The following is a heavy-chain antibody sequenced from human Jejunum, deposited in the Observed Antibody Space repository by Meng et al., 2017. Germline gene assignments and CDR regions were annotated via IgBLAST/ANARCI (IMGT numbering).Heavy chain of an antibody. CDR3: AKGVKSGAYYVALDI. J-gene: IGHJ3*02. CDR2: IYPSGAST. Sequence: GGSLRLSCAASGFTFSDYVMGWVRQGPGKGLEWVSSIYPSGASTFHADSVKGRFTISRDNSENTLYLQMSSLRADDTAIYYCAKGVKSGAYYVALDIWDQGTTVTVSS. CDR1: GFTFSDYV. V-gene: IGHV3-23*01. D-gene: IGHD1-26*01.